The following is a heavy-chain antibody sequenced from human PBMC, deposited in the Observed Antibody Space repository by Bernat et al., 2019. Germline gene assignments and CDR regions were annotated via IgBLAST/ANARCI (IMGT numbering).Heavy chain of an antibody. CDR1: GISITSSSSY. J-gene: IGHJ4*02. V-gene: IGHV4-39*01. D-gene: IGHD5-12*01. Sequence: QVQLQESGPGLVKPSGTLSLTCTVSGISITSSSSYWGWIRQPPGKRLEWIGAIYYSGTTYYNPSLKSRVTMSVDASSNQFSLKVNALTAADTAVYYCARHLRQSGNTPDYWGQGTLVTVSS. CDR2: IYYSGTT. CDR3: ARHLRQSGNTPDY.